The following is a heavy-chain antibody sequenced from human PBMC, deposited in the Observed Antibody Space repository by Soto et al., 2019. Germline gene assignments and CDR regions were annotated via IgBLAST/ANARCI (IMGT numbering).Heavy chain of an antibody. CDR2: VKSKTDGGTI. CDR3: IGTYSGSSMRFDY. J-gene: IGHJ4*02. Sequence: EVQLVESGGGLVKPGGPLRLSWEAPEFIFRNAWMTGVGRAPGKGWDWVGRVKSKTDGGTIDYAAPVKERFTISRDDSKNTLYLQMNSLKTEDTAVYYCIGTYSGSSMRFDYWGQGTLVTVSS. D-gene: IGHD5-12*01. V-gene: IGHV3-15*01. CDR1: EFIFRNAW.